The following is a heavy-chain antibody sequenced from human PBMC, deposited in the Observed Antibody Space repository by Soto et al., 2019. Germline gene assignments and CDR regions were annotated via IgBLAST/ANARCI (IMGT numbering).Heavy chain of an antibody. CDR3: ARAHLRYCSHGVCSNWFDP. CDR1: GGSVTSGSYY. CDR2: IYSSGST. Sequence: SETLSLTCTVSGGSVTSGSYYWSWIRQPPGKRLEWIGYIYSSGSTNYNPTLKSRVTISVDTSNNQFSLKLSSVTAADMVVYYCARAHLRYCSHGVCSNWFDPWGQGALVT. D-gene: IGHD2-8*01. V-gene: IGHV4-61*01. J-gene: IGHJ5*02.